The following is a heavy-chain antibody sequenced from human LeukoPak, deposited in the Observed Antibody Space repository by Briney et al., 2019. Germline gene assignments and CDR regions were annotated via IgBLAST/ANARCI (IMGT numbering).Heavy chain of an antibody. CDR3: ARVVYNEMATINYFDY. CDR1: GYTFTNSY. D-gene: IGHD5-24*01. J-gene: IGHJ4*02. CDR2: INPGGGNT. V-gene: IGHV1-46*01. Sequence: ASVKVSCKASGYTFTNSYIHWVRQAPGQGLEWMGLINPGGGNTNYAQNFQGRLTMTRDTSTTTVYMELSSLRSEDTAIYYCARVVYNEMATINYFDYWGQGTLVTVSS.